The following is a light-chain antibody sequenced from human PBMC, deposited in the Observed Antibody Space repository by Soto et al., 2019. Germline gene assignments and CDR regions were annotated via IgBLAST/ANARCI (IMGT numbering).Light chain of an antibody. CDR2: GAS. J-gene: IGKJ2*01. CDR3: QQYNNWPYT. CDR1: QSVSSN. Sequence: EIVITQSPATLSVSPGERATLSCRASQSVSSNLAWYQQKPGQAPRLLIYGASTRATGIPARFSGSGSGTEFTLTISSLQPEDFAVYYCQQYNNWPYTFGQGTKLEIK. V-gene: IGKV3-15*01.